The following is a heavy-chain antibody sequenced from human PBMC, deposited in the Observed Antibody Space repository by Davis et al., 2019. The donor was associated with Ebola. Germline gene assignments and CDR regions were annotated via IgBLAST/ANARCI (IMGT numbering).Heavy chain of an antibody. CDR2: IYHSGST. CDR1: GGSISSGGYS. V-gene: IGHV4-30-2*01. J-gene: IGHJ5*02. D-gene: IGHD3-10*01. Sequence: LRLSCAVSGGSISSGGYSWSWIRQPPGKGLEWIGYIYHSGSTYYNPSLKRRVTISVDTSKNQFSLKLSSVTAADTAVYYCACSSGNWFDPWGQGTLVTVSS. CDR3: ACSSGNWFDP.